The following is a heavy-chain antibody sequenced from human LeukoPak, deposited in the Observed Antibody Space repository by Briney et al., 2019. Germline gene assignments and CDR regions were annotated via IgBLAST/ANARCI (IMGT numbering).Heavy chain of an antibody. CDR3: ARSITMVRGVIIHHRYYYMDV. D-gene: IGHD3-10*01. CDR2: TYYRSKWYN. Sequence: SQTLSLTCAISGDSVSSNSAAWNWIRQSPSIGLEWLGRTYYRSKWYNDYAVSVKSRITINPDTSKNQFSLQLNSVTPEDTAVYYCARSITMVRGVIIHHRYYYMDVWGKGTTVTVSS. CDR1: GDSVSSNSAA. J-gene: IGHJ6*03. V-gene: IGHV6-1*01.